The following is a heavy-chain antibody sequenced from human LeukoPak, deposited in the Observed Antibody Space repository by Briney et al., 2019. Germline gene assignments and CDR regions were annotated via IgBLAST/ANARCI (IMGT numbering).Heavy chain of an antibody. CDR2: ISSSSSYI. V-gene: IGHV3-21*01. Sequence: GGSLRLSCAASGFTFSSYSMNWVRQAPGKGLEWISSISSSSSYIYYADSVKGRFTISRDNAKNSLYLQMNSLRDEDTAVYYCAADGDSSGPYSPWGQGTLVTVSS. CDR3: AADGDSSGPYSP. CDR1: GFTFSSYS. D-gene: IGHD3-22*01. J-gene: IGHJ5*02.